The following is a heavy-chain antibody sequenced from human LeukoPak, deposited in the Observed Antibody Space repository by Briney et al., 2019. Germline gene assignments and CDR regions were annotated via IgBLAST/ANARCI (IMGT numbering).Heavy chain of an antibody. Sequence: PSETLSLTCAVYGGSFSGYYWSWIRQPPGKGLEWIGRIYSSGSTNYNPSLKSRVTISVDTSKNQFSLKLTSVTAADTAVYYCARDREWLRFAFDIWGQGTKVTVSS. J-gene: IGHJ3*02. CDR3: ARDREWLRFAFDI. CDR1: GGSFSGYY. D-gene: IGHD5-12*01. V-gene: IGHV4-59*10. CDR2: IYSSGST.